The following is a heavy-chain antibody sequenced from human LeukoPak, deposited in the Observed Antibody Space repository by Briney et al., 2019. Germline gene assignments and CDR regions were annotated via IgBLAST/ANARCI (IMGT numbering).Heavy chain of an antibody. J-gene: IGHJ4*02. Sequence: PGGSLRLSCAASGFTFSSYAMSWVRHAPGKGLELVSAISGSGGNTYYADSVKGRFTISRDNSKNTLYLQMNSLRAEDTAVYYCAKDWYYYGSGSLYFDYWGQGTLVTVSS. CDR2: ISGSGGNT. V-gene: IGHV3-23*01. CDR3: AKDWYYYGSGSLYFDY. CDR1: GFTFSSYA. D-gene: IGHD3-10*01.